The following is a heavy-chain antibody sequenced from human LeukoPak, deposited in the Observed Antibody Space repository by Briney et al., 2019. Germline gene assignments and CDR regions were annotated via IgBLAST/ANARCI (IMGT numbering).Heavy chain of an antibody. V-gene: IGHV4-38-2*02. Sequence: PSETLSLTCTVSGGSISSGYYWGWIRQPPGKGLEWIGSIYHSGSTYYNPSLKSRVTISVDTPKNQFPLKLSSVTAADTAVYYCARSRHPLYSFDYWGQGTLVTVSP. J-gene: IGHJ4*02. CDR1: GGSISSGYY. CDR2: IYHSGST. CDR3: ARSRHPLYSFDY. D-gene: IGHD2-2*02.